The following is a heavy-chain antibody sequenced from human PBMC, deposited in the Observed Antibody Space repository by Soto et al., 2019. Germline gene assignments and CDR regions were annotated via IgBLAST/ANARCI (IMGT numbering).Heavy chain of an antibody. D-gene: IGHD6-19*01. J-gene: IGHJ6*03. CDR3: AKLSVTGGAGNDYYRYEDE. Sequence: GGSLRLSCAASGFTFSSYPMRWVRQAPGKGLEWVSSITARGDSTYYADSARDRFTISRDNSKNTLYLELHSLRAEDTDKYYCAKLSVTGGAGNDYYRYEDEWGKGTTFTVTS. CDR1: GFTFSSYP. V-gene: IGHV3-23*01. CDR2: ITARGDST.